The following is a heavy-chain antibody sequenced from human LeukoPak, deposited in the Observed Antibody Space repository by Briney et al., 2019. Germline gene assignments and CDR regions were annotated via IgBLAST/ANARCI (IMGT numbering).Heavy chain of an antibody. D-gene: IGHD3-22*01. Sequence: AGGSLRLSCAASGFTFSSYAMHWVRQAPGKGLEWVAVISYDGSNKYYADSVKGRFTISRDNSKNTLYLQMNSLRAEDTAVYYCARDQRSSGYYGPFDYWGQGTLVTVSS. J-gene: IGHJ4*02. CDR2: ISYDGSNK. CDR3: ARDQRSSGYYGPFDY. V-gene: IGHV3-30*01. CDR1: GFTFSSYA.